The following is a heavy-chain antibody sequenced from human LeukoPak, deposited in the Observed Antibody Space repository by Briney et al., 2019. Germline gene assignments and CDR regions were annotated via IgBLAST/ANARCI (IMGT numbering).Heavy chain of an antibody. V-gene: IGHV3-72*01. CDR3: ARTGVVAGTKAFLDY. Sequence: GGSLRLSCAASGFTVSSNYMSWVRQAPGKGLEWVGRTRNKANSYTTEYAASVKGRFTISRDDSKNSLYLQTNSLKTEDTAVYYCARTGVVAGTKAFLDYWGQGTLVTVSS. CDR1: GFTVSSNY. CDR2: TRNKANSYTT. J-gene: IGHJ4*02. D-gene: IGHD6-19*01.